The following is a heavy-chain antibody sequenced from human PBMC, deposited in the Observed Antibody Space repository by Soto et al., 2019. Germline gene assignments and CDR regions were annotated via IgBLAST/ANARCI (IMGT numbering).Heavy chain of an antibody. Sequence: SETLSLTCSVSGYSLKNHYWAWIRHSPGKGLEWIGNIYDSGSTNYSPALKSRVSMSVDTSKNLFSLKMNSVTAADTAVYYCARSSMFRVYYFDFWGQVTVVTVST. J-gene: IGHJ4*02. CDR3: ARSSMFRVYYFDF. V-gene: IGHV4-59*11. CDR1: GYSLKNHY. D-gene: IGHD3-10*01. CDR2: IYDSGST.